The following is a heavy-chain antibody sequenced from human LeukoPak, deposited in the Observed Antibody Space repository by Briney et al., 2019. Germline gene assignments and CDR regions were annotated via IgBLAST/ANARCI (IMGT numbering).Heavy chain of an antibody. V-gene: IGHV3-23*01. Sequence: GGSLSLSWAASGFTFSSYAWSWVRQPPGKGLEWVSGISGSGGSTYYADSVKGRFTISRDNSKNTLYLQMNSLRVEDTAVFYCAKVRDGRSTGGTYYYYMDVWGEGTTVTVSS. CDR3: AKVRDGRSTGGTYYYYMDV. D-gene: IGHD1-26*01. J-gene: IGHJ6*03. CDR1: GFTFSSYA. CDR2: ISGSGGST.